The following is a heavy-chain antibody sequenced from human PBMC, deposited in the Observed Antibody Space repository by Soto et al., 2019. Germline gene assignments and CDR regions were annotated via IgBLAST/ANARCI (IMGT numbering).Heavy chain of an antibody. J-gene: IGHJ6*02. CDR1: GDSVTSNSAT. Sequence: SQTLSLTCAIFGDSVTSNSATWNWIRQSPSRGLEWLGRTYYRSKWYNDYAVSVKSRIIINSDTSKNQFSLQLNSVTPEDTAVYYCARGVSIAGAATRNFYGMDVWGQGTTVTVSS. CDR2: TYYRSKWYN. V-gene: IGHV6-1*01. CDR3: ARGVSIAGAATRNFYGMDV. D-gene: IGHD6-19*01.